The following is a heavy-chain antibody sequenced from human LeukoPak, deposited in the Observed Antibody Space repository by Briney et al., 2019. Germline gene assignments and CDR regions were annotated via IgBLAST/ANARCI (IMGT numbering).Heavy chain of an antibody. CDR1: GGSFSGYY. CDR2: INPSGRT. D-gene: IGHD3-10*01. J-gene: IGHJ4*02. Sequence: PSETLSLTCAVYGGSFSGYYWSWNRQPPGKGLEWIGEINPSGRTNYNPSLKSRVTLSVATFKTQFSLKLSSVTAADTAVYYCARVITMVRGVRVGLLDYWGQGTLVTVSS. V-gene: IGHV4-34*01. CDR3: ARVITMVRGVRVGLLDY.